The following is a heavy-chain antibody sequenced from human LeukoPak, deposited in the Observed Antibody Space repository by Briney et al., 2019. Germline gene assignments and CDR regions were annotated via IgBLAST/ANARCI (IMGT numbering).Heavy chain of an antibody. J-gene: IGHJ4*02. V-gene: IGHV1-69*05. D-gene: IGHD6-19*01. CDR1: GGTFSSYA. Sequence: ASVKVSCKASGGTFSSYAISWVRQAPGQGLEWMGRIIPIFGTANYPQKFQGRVTITTVESTSTAYMELSSLRSEDTAVYYCASSFSSGWYSSGGIDYWGQGTLVTVSS. CDR3: ASSFSSGWYSSGGIDY. CDR2: IIPIFGTA.